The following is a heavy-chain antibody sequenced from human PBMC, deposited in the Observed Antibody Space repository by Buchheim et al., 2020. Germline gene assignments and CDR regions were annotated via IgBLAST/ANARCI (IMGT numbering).Heavy chain of an antibody. CDR3: ARDDSITMVQGVIIDY. J-gene: IGHJ4*02. CDR1: GFTFSSYS. V-gene: IGHV3-48*01. CDR2: ISSSSSTI. D-gene: IGHD3-10*01. Sequence: EVQLVESGGGLVQPGGSLRLSCAASGFTFSSYSMNWVRQAPGKGLEWVSYISSSSSTIYYADSVKGRFTISRDNAKTSLYLQMNSLRAEDTAVYYCARDDSITMVQGVIIDYWGQGTL.